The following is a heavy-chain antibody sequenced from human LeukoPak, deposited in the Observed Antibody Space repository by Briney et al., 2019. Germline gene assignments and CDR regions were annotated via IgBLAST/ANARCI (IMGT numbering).Heavy chain of an antibody. V-gene: IGHV1-2*02. CDR3: VRVSTGWYFDY. D-gene: IGHD6-19*01. CDR1: GYTFTDFSDYY. CDR2: ISPNSGAT. Sequence: ASVKVSCRASGYTFTDFSDYYIHWVRQAPGQGLEWMGWISPNSGATYYAHKFQGRVTMTRDTSINTAYMELSRLTSDDTVVYFCVRVSTGWYFDYWGQGTLVSVSS. J-gene: IGHJ4*02.